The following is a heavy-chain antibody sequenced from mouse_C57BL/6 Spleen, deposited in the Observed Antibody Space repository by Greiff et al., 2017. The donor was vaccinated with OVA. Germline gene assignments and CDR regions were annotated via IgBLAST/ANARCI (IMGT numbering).Heavy chain of an antibody. D-gene: IGHD2-4*01. CDR3: AIYYEYDWFAY. CDR2: FHPYNDDT. V-gene: IGHV1-47*01. CDR1: GYTFPTYP. Sequence: QVQLQQSGAELVKPGASVKMSCKASGYTFPTYPIEWMKQNHGKSLEWIGNFHPYNDDTKYNDKFKGKATLTVEKASSTVYLELSRLTSDDSAVYYYAIYYEYDWFAYWGQGTLVTVSA. J-gene: IGHJ3*01.